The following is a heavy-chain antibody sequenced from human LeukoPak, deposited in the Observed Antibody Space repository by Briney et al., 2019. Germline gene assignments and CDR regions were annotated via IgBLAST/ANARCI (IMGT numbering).Heavy chain of an antibody. Sequence: GGSLRLSCAASGFTFSSYAMSWVRQAPWKGLEWVSDISGSGGSTYYADSVKGRFTISRDNSKNTLYLQMNSLRAEDTAVYYCAKGIHDYYDSSGYYLPKGNYYYYGMDVWGQGTTVTVSS. CDR3: AKGIHDYYDSSGYYLPKGNYYYYGMDV. D-gene: IGHD3-22*01. CDR2: ISGSGGST. CDR1: GFTFSSYA. J-gene: IGHJ6*02. V-gene: IGHV3-23*01.